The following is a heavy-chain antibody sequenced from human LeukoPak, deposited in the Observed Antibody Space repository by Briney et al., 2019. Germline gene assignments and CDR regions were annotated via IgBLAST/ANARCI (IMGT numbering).Heavy chain of an antibody. CDR3: ARRAGAYSHPYDY. Sequence: SETLSLTCTVSGGSISSYYWSWIRQPAGKGLEWIGRIYTSGSTNYNPSLKSRVTISLDTSRNQFSLKLSSVTAADTAVYYCARRAGAYSHPYDYWGQGTLVTVSS. CDR2: IYTSGST. D-gene: IGHD4/OR15-4a*01. V-gene: IGHV4-4*07. J-gene: IGHJ4*02. CDR1: GGSISSYY.